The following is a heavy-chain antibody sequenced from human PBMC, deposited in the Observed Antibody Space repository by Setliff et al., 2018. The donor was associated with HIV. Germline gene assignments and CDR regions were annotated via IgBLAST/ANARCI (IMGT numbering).Heavy chain of an antibody. CDR1: GFTFSTYA. J-gene: IGHJ3*01. CDR3: ARDGGSSTWGSGAFDV. V-gene: IGHV4-38-2*02. CDR2: IYHSGTT. Sequence: PGGSLRLSCAVSGFTFSTYAMSWIRQPPGKGLEWVGSIYHSGTTYYNPSLKSRLTISLDTSKNQFSLKLNSVTAADTAVYYCARDGGSSTWGSGAFDVWGQGTVVTVSS. D-gene: IGHD7-27*01.